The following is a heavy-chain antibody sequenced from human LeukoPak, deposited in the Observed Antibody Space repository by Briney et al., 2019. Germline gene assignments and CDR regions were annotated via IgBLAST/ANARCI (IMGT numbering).Heavy chain of an antibody. CDR2: IYYSGST. Sequence: SETLSLTCTVSGGSISSSSYYWGWIRQPPGKGLEWIGSIYYSGSTYYNPSLKSRVTMSVDTSKNQFSLKLSSVTAADTAMYYCAREVADYGGYYYYHYMDVWGKGTTVTISS. V-gene: IGHV4-39*07. D-gene: IGHD4-23*01. CDR1: GGSISSSSYY. CDR3: AREVADYGGYYYYHYMDV. J-gene: IGHJ6*03.